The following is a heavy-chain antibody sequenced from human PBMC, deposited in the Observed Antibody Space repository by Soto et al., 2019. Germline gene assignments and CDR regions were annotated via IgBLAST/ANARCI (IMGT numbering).Heavy chain of an antibody. D-gene: IGHD6-13*01. CDR1: GFTFSSYW. CDR2: IKQDGSEK. J-gene: IGHJ5*02. V-gene: IGHV3-7*05. Sequence: PGGSLRLSCAASGFTFSSYWMSWVRQAPGKGLEWVANIKQDGSEKYYVDSVKGRFTISRDNAKNSLYLQMNRLRAEDTAVYYCARGGLAAAGIDWFDPWGQGTLVTVSS. CDR3: ARGGLAAAGIDWFDP.